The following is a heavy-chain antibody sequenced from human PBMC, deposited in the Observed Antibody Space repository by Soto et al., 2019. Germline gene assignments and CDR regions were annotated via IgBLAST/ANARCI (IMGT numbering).Heavy chain of an antibody. CDR3: ARDGGGYGDYVPPFDY. CDR1: GFTVSSNY. Sequence: EVQLVESGGGLVQPGGSLRLSCAASGFTVSSNYMSWVRQAPGKGLEWVSVIYSGGSTYYADSVKGRFTISRDNSKNTLDLQMNSQRAEDTAVYYCARDGGGYGDYVPPFDYWGQGTLVTVSS. V-gene: IGHV3-66*01. D-gene: IGHD4-17*01. CDR2: IYSGGST. J-gene: IGHJ4*02.